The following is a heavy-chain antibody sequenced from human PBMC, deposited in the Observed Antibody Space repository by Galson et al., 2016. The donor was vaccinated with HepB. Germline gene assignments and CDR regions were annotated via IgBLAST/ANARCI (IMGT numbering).Heavy chain of an antibody. Sequence: LRLSCAASGFAISNNHMSWVRQAPGKGLDWVSIIYFDGRTFHADSVKGRFTISRDISKNTVYLQMSSLIAEDTAVYYCAAAAAANDIDYCGQGSLVTVSS. J-gene: IGHJ4*02. CDR3: AAAAAANDIDY. CDR2: IYFDGRT. V-gene: IGHV3-53*01. CDR1: GFAISNNH. D-gene: IGHD6-13*01.